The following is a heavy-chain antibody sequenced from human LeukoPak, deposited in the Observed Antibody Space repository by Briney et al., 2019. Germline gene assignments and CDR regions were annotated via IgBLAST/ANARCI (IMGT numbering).Heavy chain of an antibody. J-gene: IGHJ4*02. V-gene: IGHV3-74*01. Sequence: PGGSLRLSCAGSGFTFSNTWMHWVRQAPGEGLVWVSRIDSDGSTINYADSVKGRFTISRDNARNTLYLQMNSLRVDDTALYFCATAGNYRFDYWGQGTLVTVSS. CDR1: GFTFSNTW. CDR2: IDSDGSTI. CDR3: ATAGNYRFDY. D-gene: IGHD1-7*01.